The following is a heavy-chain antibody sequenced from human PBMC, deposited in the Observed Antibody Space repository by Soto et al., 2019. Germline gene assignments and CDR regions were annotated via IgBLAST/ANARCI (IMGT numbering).Heavy chain of an antibody. Sequence: EVQLVESGGGLVQLGGSLRLSCAASGFTFSSCSMNWVRRAPGKGLEWLSYISSTSSTIYYADSVKGRFTISRDNAKNSLYLQMNSLRDEDTAVYYCASWPDAADYWGQGTLVTVSS. CDR2: ISSTSSTI. V-gene: IGHV3-48*02. D-gene: IGHD6-25*01. CDR1: GFTFSSCS. CDR3: ASWPDAADY. J-gene: IGHJ4*02.